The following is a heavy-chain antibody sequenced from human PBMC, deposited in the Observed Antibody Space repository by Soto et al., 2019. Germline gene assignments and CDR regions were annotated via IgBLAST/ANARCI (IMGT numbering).Heavy chain of an antibody. Sequence: GGSLRLSCAASGFTFSSYAMSWVRQAPGKGLEWVSAISGSGGSTYYADSVKGRFTISRDNSKNTLYLQMNSLRAEDTAVYYCAKQPAAGTAVTAWLTHWGQGTLVTVSS. CDR2: ISGSGGST. CDR3: AKQPAAGTAVTAWLTH. CDR1: GFTFSSYA. V-gene: IGHV3-23*01. J-gene: IGHJ4*02. D-gene: IGHD6-13*01.